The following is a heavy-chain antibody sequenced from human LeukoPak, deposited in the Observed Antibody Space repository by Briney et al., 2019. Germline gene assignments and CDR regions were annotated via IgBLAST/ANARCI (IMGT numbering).Heavy chain of an antibody. V-gene: IGHV4-59*01. CDR1: GGSISSYY. CDR2: IYYRGTI. D-gene: IGHD3-10*01. J-gene: IGHJ4*02. Sequence: SETLSLTCTVSGGSISSYYWSWIRQPPGKGLEWIGYIYYRGTINYSPSLKSRVALSMDTSNDQFSLNLSSVTAADTAVYYCARAHYSGSYSYYNRAFDYWGQGILVTVSS. CDR3: ARAHYSGSYSYYNRAFDY.